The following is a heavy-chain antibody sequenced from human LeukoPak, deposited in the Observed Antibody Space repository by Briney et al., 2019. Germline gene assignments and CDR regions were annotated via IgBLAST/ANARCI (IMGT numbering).Heavy chain of an antibody. Sequence: KPSETLSLTCTVSGGSISSSSYYWGWIRQPPGKGLEWIGSIYYSGSTYYNPSLKSRVTISVDTSKNQFSLKLSSVTAADTAVYYCAREVYSSSWYGLDYWGQGTLVTVSS. CDR3: AREVYSSSWYGLDY. D-gene: IGHD6-13*01. CDR2: IYYSGST. V-gene: IGHV4-39*07. CDR1: GGSISSSSYY. J-gene: IGHJ4*02.